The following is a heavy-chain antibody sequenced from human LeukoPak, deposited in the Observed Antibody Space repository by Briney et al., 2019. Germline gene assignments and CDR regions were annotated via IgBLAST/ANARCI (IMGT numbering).Heavy chain of an antibody. D-gene: IGHD3-22*01. CDR2: ITSSSSYI. CDR3: ARHVVAVGFDY. V-gene: IGHV3-21*01. J-gene: IGHJ4*02. CDR1: GFTFSGYS. Sequence: PGGSLRLSCGASGFTFSGYSMNWVRQAPGKGLEWVSSITSSSSYIYYADSVKGRFTISRDNAKNSLYLQMNSLRAEDTAVYYCARHVVAVGFDYWGQGTLVTVSS.